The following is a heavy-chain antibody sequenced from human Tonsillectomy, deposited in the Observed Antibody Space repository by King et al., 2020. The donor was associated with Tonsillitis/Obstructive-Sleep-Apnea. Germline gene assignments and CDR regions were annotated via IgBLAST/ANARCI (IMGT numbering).Heavy chain of an antibody. CDR1: GFTFSSYS. V-gene: IGHV3-21*01. D-gene: IGHD2-15*01. CDR2: ISSSSSYI. Sequence: VQLVESGGGLVKPGGSLRLSCAASGFTFSSYSMNWVRQAPGKGLEWVSSISSSSSYIYYADSVKGRFTISRDNAKNSLYLQMNSLRAEDTAVYYCARLYCSGGSCYYYYYYMDVWGKGTTVTVSS. J-gene: IGHJ6*03. CDR3: ARLYCSGGSCYYYYYYMDV.